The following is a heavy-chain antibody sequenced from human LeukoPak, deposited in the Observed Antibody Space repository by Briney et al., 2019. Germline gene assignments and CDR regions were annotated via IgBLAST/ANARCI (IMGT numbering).Heavy chain of an antibody. Sequence: GGSLRLSCAASGFTFSSYWMSWVRQAPGKGLEWVANIKQDGSEKYYVDSVKGRFTISRDNAKNSLYLQMNSLRAEDTAVYYCARGRHAGTPLYYYYYYGMDVWGQGTTVTVSS. J-gene: IGHJ6*02. CDR2: IKQDGSEK. D-gene: IGHD1-1*01. V-gene: IGHV3-7*04. CDR3: ARGRHAGTPLYYYYYYGMDV. CDR1: GFTFSSYW.